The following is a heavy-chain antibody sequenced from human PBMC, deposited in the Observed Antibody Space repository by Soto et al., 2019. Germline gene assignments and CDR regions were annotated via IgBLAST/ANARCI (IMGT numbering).Heavy chain of an antibody. D-gene: IGHD3-16*01. CDR1: GYTFTNFG. Sequence: QVQLVQSGAEVKKPGASVKVSCKASGYTFTNFGIIWGRQAPGQGLEWMGWISAYNGNTNYAQNFQGRVTMTTDASTSTAFMELRSLRSDDTHVYYCARGGAPIDHRGQGTLVTVSS. V-gene: IGHV1-18*01. J-gene: IGHJ4*02. CDR3: ARGGAPIDH. CDR2: ISAYNGNT.